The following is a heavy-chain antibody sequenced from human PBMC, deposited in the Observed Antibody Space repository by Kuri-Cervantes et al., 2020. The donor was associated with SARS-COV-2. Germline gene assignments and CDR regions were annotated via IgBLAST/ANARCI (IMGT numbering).Heavy chain of an antibody. CDR1: GDSVSSNTAA. Sequence: SCAISGDSVSSNTAAWNWIRQSPSRGLEWLGRTYYRSKWYNDYAVSVKSRITINPDTSKNQFSLHLNSVTPGDTAVYYCARVHPGPEFYYGMDVWGQGTTVTVSS. J-gene: IGHJ6*02. V-gene: IGHV6-1*01. CDR3: ARVHPGPEFYYGMDV. D-gene: IGHD3-10*01. CDR2: TYYRSKWYN.